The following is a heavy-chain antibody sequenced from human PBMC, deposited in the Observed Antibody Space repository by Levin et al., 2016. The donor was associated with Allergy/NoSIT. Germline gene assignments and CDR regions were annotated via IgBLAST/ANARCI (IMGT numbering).Heavy chain of an antibody. CDR2: ISAYNGNT. CDR3: ARDGRTTVTFYYYYGMDV. J-gene: IGHJ6*02. D-gene: IGHD4-17*01. Sequence: WVRQAPGQGLEWMGWISAYNGNTNYAQKLQGRVTMTTDTSTSTAYMELRSLRSDDTAVYYCARDGRTTVTFYYYYGMDVWGQGTTVTVSS. V-gene: IGHV1-18*01.